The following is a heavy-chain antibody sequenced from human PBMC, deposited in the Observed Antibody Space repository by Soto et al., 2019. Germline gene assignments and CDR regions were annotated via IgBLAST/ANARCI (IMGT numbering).Heavy chain of an antibody. CDR3: ASTLYYYDSSGYSIVGYFDY. D-gene: IGHD3-22*01. V-gene: IGHV4-4*02. CDR1: GGSISSSNW. Sequence: SETLSLTCAVSGGSISSSNWWCWVRQPPGKGLEWIGEIYHSGSTNYNPSLKSRFTISVDTSKNQFSLKLSSVTAADTAVYYCASTLYYYDSSGYSIVGYFDYWGQGTLVTVS. J-gene: IGHJ4*02. CDR2: IYHSGST.